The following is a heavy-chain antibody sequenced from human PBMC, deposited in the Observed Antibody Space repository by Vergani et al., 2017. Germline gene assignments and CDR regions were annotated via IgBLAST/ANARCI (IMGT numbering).Heavy chain of an antibody. CDR3: ARVDTQVPATSHFYYMDV. CDR2: ICHTEHT. CDR1: GDSISSNNC. D-gene: IGHD6-25*01. J-gene: IGHJ6*03. Sequence: QVQLQESGPGLVKPSGILSLTCAVSGDSISSNNCWTWVRQPPGKGLEWIGEICHTEHTKYSPSLKSRLTISVDTSQNQFSLKLRSVTAADTAVYYCARVDTQVPATSHFYYMDVWGKGTTVVVSS. V-gene: IGHV4-4*02.